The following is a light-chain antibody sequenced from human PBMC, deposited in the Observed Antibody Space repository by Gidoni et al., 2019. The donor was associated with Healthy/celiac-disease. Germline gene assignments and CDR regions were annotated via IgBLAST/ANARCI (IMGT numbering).Light chain of an antibody. CDR3: QVWDSSTVV. CDR1: NIGRKN. J-gene: IGLJ2*01. CDR2: RDS. V-gene: IGLV3-9*01. Sequence: SYELTQPLSVSVALGQTARITCGGNNIGRKNVHWYQQKPGQAPVLVSYRDSNRPSGIPARFSGSNSGNTATLTISRAQAGDEADYYCQVWDSSTVVFGGGTKLTVL.